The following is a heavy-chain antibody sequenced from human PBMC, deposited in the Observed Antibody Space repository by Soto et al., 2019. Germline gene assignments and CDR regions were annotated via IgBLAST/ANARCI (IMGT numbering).Heavy chain of an antibody. D-gene: IGHD4-17*01. J-gene: IGHJ5*02. CDR1: GFTFSSFW. Sequence: LWGVLRLSCAASGFTFSSFWMHWVRQAPGKGLEWVSRASPDGTSTSYADSVKGRFTISRDNAKNTLFMQMNSLRAEDTAVYYCTRHGSGDYFLFDPWGQGTLVTVSS. V-gene: IGHV3-74*01. CDR3: TRHGSGDYFLFDP. CDR2: ASPDGTST.